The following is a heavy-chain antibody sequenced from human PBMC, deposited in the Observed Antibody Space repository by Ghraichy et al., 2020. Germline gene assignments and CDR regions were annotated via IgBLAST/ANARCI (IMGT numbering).Heavy chain of an antibody. Sequence: TLSLTCTVSGGSISSSSYYWGWIRQPPGKGLEWIGSIYYSGSTYYNPSLKSRVTISVDTSKNQFSLKLSSVTAADTAVYYCARSLVDTAMVFLGMDVWGQGTTVTVSS. V-gene: IGHV4-39*07. D-gene: IGHD5-18*01. J-gene: IGHJ6*02. CDR1: GGSISSSSYY. CDR2: IYYSGST. CDR3: ARSLVDTAMVFLGMDV.